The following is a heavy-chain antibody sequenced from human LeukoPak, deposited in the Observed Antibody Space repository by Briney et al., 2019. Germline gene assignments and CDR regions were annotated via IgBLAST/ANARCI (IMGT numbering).Heavy chain of an antibody. CDR3: ARPEIPTVVTPDY. Sequence: PGGSLRLSCAASGFTFSSYSMNWVRQAPGKGLEWVSYADSVKGRFTISRDNAKNTLYLQMNSLRAEDTAVYYCARPEIPTVVTPDYWGQGTLVTVSS. V-gene: IGHV3-21*01. D-gene: IGHD4-23*01. CDR1: GFTFSSYS. J-gene: IGHJ4*02.